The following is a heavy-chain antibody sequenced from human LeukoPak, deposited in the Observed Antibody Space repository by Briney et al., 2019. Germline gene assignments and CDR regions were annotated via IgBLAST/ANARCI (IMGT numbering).Heavy chain of an antibody. D-gene: IGHD1-14*01. J-gene: IGHJ6*03. CDR1: GGSISSYY. CDR3: ARGDSSGARKYYYYYMDV. Sequence: SEALSLTCTVSGGSISSYYWSWIRQPPGKGLEWIGYIYYSGSTTYNPSLKSRVTISVDTSKNQFSLKLNSVTAADTAVYYCARGDSSGARKYYYYYMDVWGKGTTVTVSS. CDR2: IYYSGST. V-gene: IGHV4-59*01.